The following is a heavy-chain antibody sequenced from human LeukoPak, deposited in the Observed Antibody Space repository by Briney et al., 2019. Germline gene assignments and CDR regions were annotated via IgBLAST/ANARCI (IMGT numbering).Heavy chain of an antibody. Sequence: ASMKVSCKASGYSFTDYYLHWVRQAPGQGLEWMGWINPNSGVTKYAQKFQGRVTMTRDTSISTAYMDLSKVKSDDTAVYYCAREYYDILSGYSSWFDPWGQGTLVTVSS. CDR3: AREYYDILSGYSSWFDP. CDR1: GYSFTDYY. J-gene: IGHJ5*02. CDR2: INPNSGVT. D-gene: IGHD3-9*01. V-gene: IGHV1-2*02.